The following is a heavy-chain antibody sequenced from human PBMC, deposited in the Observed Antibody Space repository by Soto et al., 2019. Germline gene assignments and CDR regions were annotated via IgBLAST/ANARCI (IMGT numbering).Heavy chain of an antibody. Sequence: GASVKVSCKASGYTFTSYAMHWVRQAPGQRLEWMGWINAGNGNTKYSQKFQGRVTMTTDTSTSTAYMELRSLRSDDTAVYYCVVAAQPYYFDYWGQGTLVTVSS. V-gene: IGHV1-3*01. CDR2: INAGNGNT. J-gene: IGHJ4*02. CDR1: GYTFTSYA. CDR3: VVAAQPYYFDY. D-gene: IGHD2-15*01.